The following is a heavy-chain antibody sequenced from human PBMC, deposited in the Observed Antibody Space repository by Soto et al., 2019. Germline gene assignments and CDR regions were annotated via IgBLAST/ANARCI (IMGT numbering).Heavy chain of an antibody. J-gene: IGHJ4*02. CDR2: IYYSGST. CDR1: GGSIGSYY. Sequence: SETLSLTCTVSGGSIGSYYWSWIGQRPGKGLEWIGYIYYSGSTNYNPSLKSPVTVSVGTSKNQFALKLTSVTAADTAVYYCARQVPGYYGSGSYFDYCGQGTVVTVSS. CDR3: ARQVPGYYGSGSYFDY. V-gene: IGHV4-59*08. D-gene: IGHD3-10*01.